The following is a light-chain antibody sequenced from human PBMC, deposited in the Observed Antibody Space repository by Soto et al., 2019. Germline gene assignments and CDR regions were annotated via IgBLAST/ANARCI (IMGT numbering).Light chain of an antibody. CDR1: QSLLHSNGYNY. CDR3: MQALQTPLT. V-gene: IGKV2-28*01. J-gene: IGKJ4*01. Sequence: DIVMTQSPLSLPVTPGEPASISCRSSQSLLHSNGYNYLDWYLQKPGQSPQLLIYLGSNRASGVPDRVSGSGSGTDFTLKISRVEAEDFGVYYCMQALQTPLTFGGGTKVEIK. CDR2: LGS.